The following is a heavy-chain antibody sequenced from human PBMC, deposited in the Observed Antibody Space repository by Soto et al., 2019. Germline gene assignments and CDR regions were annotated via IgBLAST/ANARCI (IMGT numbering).Heavy chain of an antibody. D-gene: IGHD6-6*01. Sequence: SETLSLTCTVSGGSISSYYWSWIRQPPGKGLEWIGYIYYSGSTNYNPSLKSRVTISVDTSKNQFSLKLSSVTAADTAVYYCARGRLVEYSSSSGGVYYYYGMDVWGQGTTVTVS. CDR1: GGSISSYY. V-gene: IGHV4-59*01. CDR2: IYYSGST. CDR3: ARGRLVEYSSSSGGVYYYYGMDV. J-gene: IGHJ6*02.